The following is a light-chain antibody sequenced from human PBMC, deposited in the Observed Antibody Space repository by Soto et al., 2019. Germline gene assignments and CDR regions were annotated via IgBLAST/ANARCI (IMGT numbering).Light chain of an antibody. CDR1: QSVSSY. Sequence: IVLVKSPATLALPPGEKATLSRRASQSVSSYLAWYQQKPGQAPRLLIYDASNRATGIPARFSGSGSGTDFTLTISSLEPEDFAVYYCQQRSNWPPNFGQGTRLEI. V-gene: IGKV3-11*01. CDR2: DAS. J-gene: IGKJ5*01. CDR3: QQRSNWPPN.